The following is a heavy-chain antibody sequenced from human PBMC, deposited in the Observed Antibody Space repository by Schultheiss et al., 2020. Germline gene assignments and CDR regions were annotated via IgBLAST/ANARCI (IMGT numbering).Heavy chain of an antibody. V-gene: IGHV3-53*04. CDR2: IYSGGST. CDR3: ARVEEREVRGNWFDP. Sequence: GGSLRLSCAASGFTVSSNYMSWVRQAPGKGLEWVSVIYSGGSTYYADSVKGRFTISRHNSKNTLYLQMNSLRAEDTAVYYCARVEEREVRGNWFDPWGQGTLVTVSS. J-gene: IGHJ5*02. D-gene: IGHD3-10*01. CDR1: GFTVSSNY.